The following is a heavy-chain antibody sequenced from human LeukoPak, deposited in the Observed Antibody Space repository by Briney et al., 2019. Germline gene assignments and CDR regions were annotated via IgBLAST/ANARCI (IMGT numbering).Heavy chain of an antibody. D-gene: IGHD3-22*01. CDR1: GFTVSSNY. CDR3: ARTGDSSGYYYASSLYFDY. CDR2: IYSGGST. V-gene: IGHV3-53*01. Sequence: GGSLRLSCAASGFTVSSNYMSWVRQAPGKGLEWVSVIYSGGSTYYADSVKGRFTISRDNSKNTLYPQMNSLRAEDTAVYYCARTGDSSGYYYASSLYFDYWGQGTLVTVSS. J-gene: IGHJ4*02.